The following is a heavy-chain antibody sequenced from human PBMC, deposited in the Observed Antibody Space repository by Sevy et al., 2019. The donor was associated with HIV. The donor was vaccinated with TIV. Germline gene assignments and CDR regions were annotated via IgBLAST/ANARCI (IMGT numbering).Heavy chain of an antibody. CDR3: ANSRPYCSGGSCYSDDAFDI. Sequence: GGSLRLSCVASGFTFSSYGMHWVRQAPGKGLEWVAVISYDGSNKYYADSVKGRFTISRDNSKNTLYLQRNSLRAEDTAVYYCANSRPYCSGGSCYSDDAFDIWGQGTMVTVSS. CDR2: ISYDGSNK. CDR1: GFTFSSYG. D-gene: IGHD2-15*01. V-gene: IGHV3-30*18. J-gene: IGHJ3*02.